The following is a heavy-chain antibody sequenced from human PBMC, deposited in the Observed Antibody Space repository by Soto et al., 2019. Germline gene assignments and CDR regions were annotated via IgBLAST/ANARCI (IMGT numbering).Heavy chain of an antibody. CDR2: ISYDGSNK. Sequence: QVQLVESGGGVVQPGRSLRLSCAASGFTFSSYAMHWVRQAPGQGLEWVAVISYDGSNKYYADSVKGRFTISGDNSKNTLYLQMNSLRAEDTAVYYCARATCSGGSCYDAFDIWGQGTMVTVSS. CDR1: GFTFSSYA. CDR3: ARATCSGGSCYDAFDI. J-gene: IGHJ3*02. D-gene: IGHD2-15*01. V-gene: IGHV3-30-3*01.